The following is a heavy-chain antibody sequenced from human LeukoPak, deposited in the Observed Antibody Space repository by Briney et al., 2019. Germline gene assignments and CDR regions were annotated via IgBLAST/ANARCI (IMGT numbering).Heavy chain of an antibody. CDR1: GYTFSNYG. D-gene: IGHD6-19*01. J-gene: IGHJ4*02. Sequence: EASVKVSCKASGYTFSNYGISWVRQAPGQGLEWMGWLSTYNGNTHSPQKFEGRVTMTTDTSTSTAHMELRSLRSDDTAVSYCARERSVSVGGTSLDYWGQGTLVTVSS. CDR3: ARERSVSVGGTSLDY. CDR2: LSTYNGNT. V-gene: IGHV1-18*01.